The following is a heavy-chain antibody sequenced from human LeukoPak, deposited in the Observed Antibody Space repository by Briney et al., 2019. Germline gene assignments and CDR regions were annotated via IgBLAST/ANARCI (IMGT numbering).Heavy chain of an antibody. D-gene: IGHD3-10*01. CDR2: IYTSGST. CDR3: ARDLGITMVRGVIRGGPNWFDP. V-gene: IGHV4-4*07. J-gene: IGHJ5*02. Sequence: SETLSLTCTVSGGSISSYYWSWIRQPAGKGLEWIGRIYTSGSTNYNPSLKSRVTMSVDTSKNQFSLKLSSVTAADTAVYYCARDLGITMVRGVIRGGPNWFDPWGQGSLVTVSS. CDR1: GGSISSYY.